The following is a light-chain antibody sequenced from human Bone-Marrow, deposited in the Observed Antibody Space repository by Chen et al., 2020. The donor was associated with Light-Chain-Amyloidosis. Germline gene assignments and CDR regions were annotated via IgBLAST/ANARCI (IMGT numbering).Light chain of an antibody. CDR2: DDS. CDR3: QVWDRSSDRPV. CDR1: NIGSTS. Sequence: SDVLTQLSSVSAAPGHTATIPCGGNNIGSTSVHWYQQTPGPAPLLVVYDDSDRPSGIPGRLSGSNAGNTATLTISRVEAGDEADYYCQVWDRSSDRPVFGGGTKLTVL. V-gene: IGLV3-21*02. J-gene: IGLJ3*02.